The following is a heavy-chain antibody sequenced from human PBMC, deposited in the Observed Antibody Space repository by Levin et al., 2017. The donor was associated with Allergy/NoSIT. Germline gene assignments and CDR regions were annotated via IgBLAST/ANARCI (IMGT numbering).Heavy chain of an antibody. J-gene: IGHJ3*01. V-gene: IGHV3-33*01. CDR1: GFPFSSYG. Sequence: TGESLKISCAASGFPFSSYGMHWVRQAPGKGLEWVAAIWYDGSNKNYADSAKGRFTISRDNSKNTLYLQMSSLRAEDTAVYYCARDLLGAGGAFDVWGQGTMVAVSS. CDR3: ARDLLGAGGAFDV. D-gene: IGHD3-10*01. CDR2: IWYDGSNK.